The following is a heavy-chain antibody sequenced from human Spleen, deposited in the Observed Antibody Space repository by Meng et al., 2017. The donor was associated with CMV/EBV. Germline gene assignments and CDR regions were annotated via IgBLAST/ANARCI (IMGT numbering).Heavy chain of an antibody. J-gene: IGHJ4*02. V-gene: IGHV3-21*01. CDR3: ARAKGSRTFDY. CDR2: ISSSSSYI. D-gene: IGHD1-14*01. CDR1: GFTFSSYS. Sequence: GESLKISCAASGFTFSSYSMNWVRQAPGKGLEWVSSISSSSSYIYYADSVKGRFTISRDNAKNSLYLQMNSLRTEDTAVYYCARAKGSRTFDYWGQGTLVTVSS.